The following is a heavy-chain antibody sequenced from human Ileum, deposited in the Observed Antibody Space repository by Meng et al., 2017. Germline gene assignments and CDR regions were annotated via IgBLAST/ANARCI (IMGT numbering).Heavy chain of an antibody. CDR3: AGRTGEVDLLDY. V-gene: IGHV4-39*01. Sequence: QLQLQESGPGLVKPSETLSLMCTVSGGSISSSSHCCDWIRQPPGKGLEWIGSICYSGNTYYNPSLKSRVSISVDTSKKQISLKLNSVTAADTAVYYCAGRTGEVDLLDYWGQGTLVTVSS. D-gene: IGHD7-27*01. J-gene: IGHJ4*02. CDR2: ICYSGNT. CDR1: GGSISSSSHC.